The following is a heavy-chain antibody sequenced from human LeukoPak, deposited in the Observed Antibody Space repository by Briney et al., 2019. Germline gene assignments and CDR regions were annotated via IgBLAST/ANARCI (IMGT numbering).Heavy chain of an antibody. CDR3: ARVSAYCGGDCYFPLYMDV. CDR2: ISSNGGST. CDR1: GFTFSSYA. V-gene: IGHV3-64*01. J-gene: IGHJ6*03. Sequence: GGSLRLSCAASGFTFSSYAMHWVRQAPGKGLEYVSAISSNGGSTYYANSVKGRFTISRDNSKNTLYLQMGSLRAEDMAVYYCARVSAYCGGDCYFPLYMDVWGKGTTVTVSS. D-gene: IGHD2-21*01.